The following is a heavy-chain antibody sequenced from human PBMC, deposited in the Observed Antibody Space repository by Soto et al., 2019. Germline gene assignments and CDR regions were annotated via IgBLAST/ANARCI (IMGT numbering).Heavy chain of an antibody. V-gene: IGHV1-8*01. Sequence: ASVKVSCKASVYTFTSYDINWVRQATGQGLEWMGWMSPNSANTGYAQKFQGRVTMTRNTSISTAYMELSSLRSEDTAVYYCAREGYSSSSGSRGNWFEPWGQGTLVTVSS. D-gene: IGHD6-6*01. CDR1: VYTFTSYD. CDR2: MSPNSANT. CDR3: AREGYSSSSGSRGNWFEP. J-gene: IGHJ5*02.